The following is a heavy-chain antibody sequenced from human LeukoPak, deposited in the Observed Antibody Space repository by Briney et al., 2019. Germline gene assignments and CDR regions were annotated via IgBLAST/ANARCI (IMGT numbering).Heavy chain of an antibody. CDR2: IRSKAYGGTS. CDR1: GFTFGDYA. CDR3: ARNLEGYSGYDLIGY. Sequence: GGSLRLSCTASGFTFGDYAMSWVRQAPGKGLEWVGFIRSKAYGGTSEYAASVKGRFTISRDDSKSIAYLQMNSLKTEDTAVYYCARNLEGYSGYDLIGYWGQGTLVTVSS. J-gene: IGHJ4*02. D-gene: IGHD5-12*01. V-gene: IGHV3-49*04.